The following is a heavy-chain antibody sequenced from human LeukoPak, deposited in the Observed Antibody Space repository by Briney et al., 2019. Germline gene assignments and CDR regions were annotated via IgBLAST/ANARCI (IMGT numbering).Heavy chain of an antibody. CDR1: GYTFTSYY. J-gene: IGHJ4*02. Sequence: GASVKVSCKASGYTFTSYYMHWVRQAPGQGLEWMGIINPSGGSTSYAQKFQGRVTMTRDTSTSAVYMELSSLRSEDTAVYYCARVHSGTYFDYWGQGTLVTVPS. CDR2: INPSGGST. V-gene: IGHV1-46*01. D-gene: IGHD6-19*01. CDR3: ARVHSGTYFDY.